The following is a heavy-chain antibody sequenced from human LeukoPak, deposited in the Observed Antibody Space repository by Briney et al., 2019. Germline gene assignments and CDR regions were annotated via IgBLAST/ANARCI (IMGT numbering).Heavy chain of an antibody. CDR1: GGSISSGVYY. CDR3: ASRSITMIVPTDY. Sequence: SQTQSLTCTVSGGSISSGVYYWSWIRQHPGKGLEWIGYIYYSGSTFYNPSLKSRVTMSVDTSKNQFSLKLSSVTAADTAVYYCASRSITMIVPTDYWGQGTLVTVSS. D-gene: IGHD3-22*01. J-gene: IGHJ4*02. CDR2: IYYSGST. V-gene: IGHV4-31*03.